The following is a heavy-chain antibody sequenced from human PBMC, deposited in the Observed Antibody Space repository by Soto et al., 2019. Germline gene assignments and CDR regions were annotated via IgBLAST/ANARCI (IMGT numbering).Heavy chain of an antibody. Sequence: ALVKVSCKASGYTFTSYYMHWVRQAPGQWLEWMGIINPSGGSTSYAQKFQGRVTMTRDTSTSTVYMELSSLRSEDTAVYYCATITFHSPHYYDRSGYDYFDYWGQGTLVTVSS. CDR1: GYTFTSYY. D-gene: IGHD3-22*01. CDR2: INPSGGST. V-gene: IGHV1-46*01. J-gene: IGHJ4*02. CDR3: ATITFHSPHYYDRSGYDYFDY.